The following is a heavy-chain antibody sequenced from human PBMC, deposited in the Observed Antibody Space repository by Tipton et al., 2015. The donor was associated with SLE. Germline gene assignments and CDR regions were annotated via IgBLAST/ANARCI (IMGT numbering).Heavy chain of an antibody. CDR3: ARLTPWGYDY. V-gene: IGHV4-59*12. D-gene: IGHD7-27*01. J-gene: IGHJ4*02. Sequence: TLSLTCYVTGVSISNYYWTWIRQSPGKGLEWIGNVYKNYNPSLESRVTISVDTSRNLFSLTLKSVTAADTAVYYCARLTPWGYDYWGPGMLVTVSS. CDR1: GVSISNYY. CDR2: VYKN.